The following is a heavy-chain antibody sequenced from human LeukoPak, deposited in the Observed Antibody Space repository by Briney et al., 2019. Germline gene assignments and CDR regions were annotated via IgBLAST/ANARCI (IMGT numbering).Heavy chain of an antibody. CDR1: GYFFNGYY. CDR2: INAAGDIT. V-gene: IGHV1-3*01. D-gene: IGHD1-20*01. J-gene: IGHJ6*03. Sequence: GASVKVSCKASGYFFNGYYITWVRQAPGQRLEWMGWINAAGDITKYSEEFQGRATITRDTFASTAYMEVTSLKSADTAVYYCAREGGDITGFYYMDVWGTGTTVTVSS. CDR3: AREGGDITGFYYMDV.